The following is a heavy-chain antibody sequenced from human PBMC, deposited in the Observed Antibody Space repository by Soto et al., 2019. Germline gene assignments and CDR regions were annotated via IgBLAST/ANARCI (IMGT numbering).Heavy chain of an antibody. V-gene: IGHV4-61*01. CDR3: ARAPGYCSGGSCYSRRNWFDP. CDR2: IYYSGST. J-gene: IGHJ5*02. D-gene: IGHD2-15*01. Sequence: SETLSLTCTVSGGSVSSGSYYWSWIRQPPGKGLEWIGYIYYSGSTNYNPSLKSRVTISVDTSKHQFSLKLSSVTAADTAVYYCARAPGYCSGGSCYSRRNWFDPLGQGTLVTVSS. CDR1: GGSVSSGSYY.